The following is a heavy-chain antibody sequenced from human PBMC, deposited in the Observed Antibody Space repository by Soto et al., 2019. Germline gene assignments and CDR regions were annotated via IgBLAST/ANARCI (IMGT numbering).Heavy chain of an antibody. J-gene: IGHJ6*02. V-gene: IGHV1-18*01. CDR3: ARDAGLFLWFGELFLPYGMDV. CDR2: ISAYNGNT. CDR1: GYTFTSYG. Sequence: ASVKVSCKASGYTFTSYGISWVRQAPGQGLEWMGWISAYNGNTNYAQKLQGRVTMTTDTSTSTAYMGLRSLRSDDTAVYYCARDAGLFLWFGELFLPYGMDVWGQGTTVTVYS. D-gene: IGHD3-10*01.